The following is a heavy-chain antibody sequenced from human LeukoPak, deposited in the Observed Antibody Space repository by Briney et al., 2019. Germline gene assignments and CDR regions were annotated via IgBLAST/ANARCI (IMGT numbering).Heavy chain of an antibody. J-gene: IGHJ4*02. CDR3: AKDLLRRQWLPYFDY. D-gene: IGHD6-19*01. Sequence: GGSLRLSCAASGFTFRSYAMTWVRQAPGKGLEWVSTINDSGGSTYHADSVKGRFTISRDNSKNTLYLQMNSLRAEDTAVYYCAKDLLRRQWLPYFDYWGQGTLVTVSS. CDR2: INDSGGST. V-gene: IGHV3-23*01. CDR1: GFTFRSYA.